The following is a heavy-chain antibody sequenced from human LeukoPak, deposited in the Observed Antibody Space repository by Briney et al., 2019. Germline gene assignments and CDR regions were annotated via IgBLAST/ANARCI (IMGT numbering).Heavy chain of an antibody. D-gene: IGHD4-23*01. J-gene: IGHJ4*02. CDR3: ARDYGGSSPFDY. CDR2: ISSSSITI. CDR1: GFTFSSYS. V-gene: IGHV3-48*04. Sequence: GGSLRLSCAASGFTFSSYSMNWVRQAPGKGLEWVSYISSSSITIYYADSVKGRFTISRDNAKNSLYLQMNSLRAEDTAVYYCARDYGGSSPFDYWGQGTLVTVSS.